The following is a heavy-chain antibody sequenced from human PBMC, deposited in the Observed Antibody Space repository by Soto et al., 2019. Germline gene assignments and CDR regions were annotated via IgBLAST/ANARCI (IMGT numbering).Heavy chain of an antibody. CDR3: ARSLYDILIPAYYYYYGMDV. Sequence: GGSLRLSCAASGFTVSSNYMSWVRQAPGKGLEWVSVIYSGGSTYYADSVKGRFTISRDNSKNTLYLQMNSLRAEDTAVYYCARSLYDILIPAYYYYYGMDVWGQGTTVTVSS. V-gene: IGHV3-66*01. CDR2: IYSGGST. J-gene: IGHJ6*02. D-gene: IGHD3-9*01. CDR1: GFTVSSNY.